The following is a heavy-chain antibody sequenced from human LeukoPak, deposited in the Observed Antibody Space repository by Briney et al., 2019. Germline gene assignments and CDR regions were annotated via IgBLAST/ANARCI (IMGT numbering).Heavy chain of an antibody. CDR3: ARGPSSWYSGFES. D-gene: IGHD6-13*01. CDR2: ISSSSSYI. Sequence: PGGSLRLSCAASGFTFSSYSMNWVRQAPGKGLEWVSSISSSSSYIYYADSVKGRFTISRDNAKNSLYLQMNSLRAEDTAVYYCARGPSSWYSGFESWGQGTLVTVSS. V-gene: IGHV3-21*01. CDR1: GFTFSSYS. J-gene: IGHJ4*02.